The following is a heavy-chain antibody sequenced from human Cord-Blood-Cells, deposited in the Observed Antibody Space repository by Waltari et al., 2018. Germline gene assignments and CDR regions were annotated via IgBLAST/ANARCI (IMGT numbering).Heavy chain of an antibody. V-gene: IGHV1-69*01. D-gene: IGHD1-7*01. CDR1: GGNFSSYA. J-gene: IGHJ6*03. Sequence: QVQLVQSGAEVKKPGSSVKVSCKASGGNFSSYAISWVRQAPGQGLEWKGGIIPIFGTANYAQKFQGRVTITADESTSTAYMELSSLRSEDTAVYYCARDGITGTTRGYYYYYMDVWGKGTTVTVSS. CDR3: ARDGITGTTRGYYYYYMDV. CDR2: IIPIFGTA.